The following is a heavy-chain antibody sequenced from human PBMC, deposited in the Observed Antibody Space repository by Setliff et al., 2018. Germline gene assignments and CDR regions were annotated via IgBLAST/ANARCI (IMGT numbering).Heavy chain of an antibody. V-gene: IGHV1-8*02. J-gene: IGHJ6*02. CDR1: GYTFTSYD. CDR3: ARLYYDYVWGSYRLYYYYGMDV. D-gene: IGHD3-16*02. CDR2: MNPNSGDT. Sequence: ASVKVSCKASGYTFTSYDINWVRQATGQGLEWMGWMNPNSGDTGYTQKFQGRVTMTRNTSISTAYMELSSLRSEDTAVYYCARLYYDYVWGSYRLYYYYGMDVWGQGTTVTVSS.